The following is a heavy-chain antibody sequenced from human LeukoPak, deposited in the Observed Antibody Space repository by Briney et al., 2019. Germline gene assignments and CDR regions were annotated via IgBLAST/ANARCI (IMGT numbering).Heavy chain of an antibody. CDR2: ISDSGGRT. J-gene: IGHJ1*01. Sequence: GGSLRLSCAASGFIFSSYAMNWVRQAPGKGLEWVSGISDSGGRTDYADSVKGRFTISRDNSKNTLYLQMSSLRVEDTALYYCAKGWTGYTNSWYLDWGQGTLFTV. CDR3: AKGWTGYTNSWYLD. D-gene: IGHD6-13*01. CDR1: GFIFSSYA. V-gene: IGHV3-23*01.